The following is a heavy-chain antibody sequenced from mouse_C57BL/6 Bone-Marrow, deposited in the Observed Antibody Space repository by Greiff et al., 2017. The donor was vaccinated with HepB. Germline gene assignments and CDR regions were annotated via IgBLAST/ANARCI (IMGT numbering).Heavy chain of an antibody. Sequence: QVQLQQSGAELVRPGASVTLSCKASGYTFTDYEMHWVKQTPVHGLEWIGAIDPETGGTAYNQKFKGKAILTADKSSSTAYMELRSLTSEDSAVYYCTGEGTVVAWDAMDYWGQGTSVTVSS. CDR2: IDPETGGT. J-gene: IGHJ4*01. CDR3: TGEGTVVAWDAMDY. D-gene: IGHD1-1*01. V-gene: IGHV1-15*01. CDR1: GYTFTDYE.